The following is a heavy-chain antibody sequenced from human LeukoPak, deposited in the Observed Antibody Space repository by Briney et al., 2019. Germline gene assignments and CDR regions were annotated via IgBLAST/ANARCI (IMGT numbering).Heavy chain of an antibody. CDR3: ASTGGSGCYFGY. Sequence: RPSETLSLTCAVYGGSFSGYYWSWIRQPPGKGLKWIGEINHSGSTNYNPSLKSRVTISVDTSKNQFSLKLSSVTAADTAVYYCASTGGSGCYFGYRGQGTLVTVSS. D-gene: IGHD3-22*01. J-gene: IGHJ4*02. CDR1: GGSFSGYY. CDR2: INHSGST. V-gene: IGHV4-34*01.